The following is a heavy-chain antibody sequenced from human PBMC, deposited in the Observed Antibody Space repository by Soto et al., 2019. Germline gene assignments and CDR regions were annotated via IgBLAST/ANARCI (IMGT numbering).Heavy chain of an antibody. CDR1: GFTFDDYT. D-gene: IGHD1-26*01. V-gene: IGHV3-43*01. CDR3: TSLGALDY. CDR2: ISWDGGTI. Sequence: GGSLRLSCAASGFTFDDYTMHWVRQAPGKGLEWVSLISWDGGTIDYAAPVKGRFTISRDDSKNTLYLQMNSLKTEDTAVYYCTSLGALDYWGQGTLVTVSS. J-gene: IGHJ4*02.